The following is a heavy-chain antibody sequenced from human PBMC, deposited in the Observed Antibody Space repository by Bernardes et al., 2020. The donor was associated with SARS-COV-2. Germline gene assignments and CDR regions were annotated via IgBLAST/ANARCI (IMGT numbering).Heavy chain of an antibody. Sequence: ASVKVSCKVSGYTLTELSMPWVRQAPGKGLEWMGGFDPEDGETIYAQKFQGRVTMTEDTSTDTAYMELSSLRSEDTAVYYCATVVKGSGWYGVFDYWGQGTLVTVSS. CDR1: GYTLTELS. CDR2: FDPEDGET. D-gene: IGHD6-19*01. J-gene: IGHJ4*02. CDR3: ATVVKGSGWYGVFDY. V-gene: IGHV1-24*01.